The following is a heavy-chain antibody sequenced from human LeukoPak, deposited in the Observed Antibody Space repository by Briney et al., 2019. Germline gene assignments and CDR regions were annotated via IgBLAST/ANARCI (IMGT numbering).Heavy chain of an antibody. J-gene: IGHJ4*02. Sequence: SETLSLTCAVYGGSFSGYYWSWIRQPPGKGLEWIGEINHSGSTNYNPSLKSRVTISVDTSKNQFSLKLSSVTAADTAVYYCARGPRRYCSGGSCRLIDYWGQGTPVTVSS. V-gene: IGHV4-34*01. CDR1: GGSFSGYY. D-gene: IGHD2-15*01. CDR3: ARGPRRYCSGGSCRLIDY. CDR2: INHSGST.